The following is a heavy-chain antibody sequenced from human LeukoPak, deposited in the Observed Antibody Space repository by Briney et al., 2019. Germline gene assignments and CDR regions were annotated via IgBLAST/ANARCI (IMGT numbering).Heavy chain of an antibody. D-gene: IGHD1-26*01. V-gene: IGHV4-59*01. Sequence: SETLSLTCTVSGGSISGYYWSWIRQPPGKGLEWIGYIYYSGSTNYNPSLKSRVTISVDTSKNQFSLKLSSVTAADTAVYYCARGGWELLSWFDPWGQGTLVTVSS. CDR2: IYYSGST. CDR1: GGSISGYY. J-gene: IGHJ5*02. CDR3: ARGGWELLSWFDP.